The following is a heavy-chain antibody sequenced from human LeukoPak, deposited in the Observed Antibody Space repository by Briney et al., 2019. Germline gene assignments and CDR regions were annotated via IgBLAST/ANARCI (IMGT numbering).Heavy chain of an antibody. V-gene: IGHV1-18*01. CDR3: ARDEGIRLGELSFDY. D-gene: IGHD3-16*02. J-gene: IGHJ4*02. Sequence: ASVKVSCKASGYTFTSYGISWVRQAPGQGLEWMGWISAYNGNTNYAQKLQGRVTMTTDTSTSTAYMELRSLRSDDTAVYYCARDEGIRLGELSFDYWGQGTLVTVSS. CDR2: ISAYNGNT. CDR1: GYTFTSYG.